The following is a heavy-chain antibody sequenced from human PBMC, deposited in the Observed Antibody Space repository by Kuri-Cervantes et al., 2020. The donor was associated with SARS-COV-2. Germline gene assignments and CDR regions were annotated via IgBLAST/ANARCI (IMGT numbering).Heavy chain of an antibody. CDR2: TNTHGSST. J-gene: IGHJ4*02. D-gene: IGHD1-26*01. Sequence: GGSLRLSCVASGFSFSNYWMHWVRQAPGKGLVWVSRTNTHGSSTGYADSVKGRFTISRDNAKNTLYLQMNSLRAEDTAVYYCARAFLRGGSDYWGQGTLVTVSS. CDR1: GFSFSNYW. V-gene: IGHV3-74*01. CDR3: ARAFLRGGSDY.